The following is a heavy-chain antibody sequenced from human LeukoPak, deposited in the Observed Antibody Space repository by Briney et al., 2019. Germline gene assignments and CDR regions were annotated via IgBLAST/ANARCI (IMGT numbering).Heavy chain of an antibody. J-gene: IGHJ4*02. V-gene: IGHV1-69*13. Sequence: GASVKVSCKASGYTFTSYGISWVRQAPGQGLQWMGGIIPTFRTPNYAQNFQGRVSITADESTRTAYMELSSLRSDDTAVYYCARASWAVAGPLDYWGQGTLVTVSS. D-gene: IGHD6-13*01. CDR2: IIPTFRTP. CDR3: ARASWAVAGPLDY. CDR1: GYTFTSYG.